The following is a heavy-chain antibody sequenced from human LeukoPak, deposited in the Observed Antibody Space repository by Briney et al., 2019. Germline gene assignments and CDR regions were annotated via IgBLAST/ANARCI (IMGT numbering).Heavy chain of an antibody. CDR2: ISSSSSTI. V-gene: IGHV3-48*02. CDR3: ARDRPPYEKIESAQSLMDV. Sequence: GGSLRLSCAASGFTFSSYSMNWVRQAPGKGLEWVSYISSSSSTIYYADSVKGRFTISRDNAKNSLYLQMNSLRDEDTAVYYCARDRPPYEKIESAQSLMDVWGQGTTVTVSS. CDR1: GFTFSSYS. D-gene: IGHD3-3*01. J-gene: IGHJ6*02.